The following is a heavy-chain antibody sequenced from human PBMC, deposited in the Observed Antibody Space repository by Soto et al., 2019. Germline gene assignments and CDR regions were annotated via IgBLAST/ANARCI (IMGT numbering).Heavy chain of an antibody. Sequence: PXGSLRLSCSASGFTFSSYAMSWVRQAPGKGLEWVSAISGSGGSTYYADSVKGRFTISRDNSKNTLYLQMNSLRAEDTAVYYCAKKGPRSPMYYFDYWGQGTLVTVSS. CDR2: ISGSGGST. CDR1: GFTFSSYA. D-gene: IGHD2-15*01. J-gene: IGHJ4*02. V-gene: IGHV3-23*01. CDR3: AKKGPRSPMYYFDY.